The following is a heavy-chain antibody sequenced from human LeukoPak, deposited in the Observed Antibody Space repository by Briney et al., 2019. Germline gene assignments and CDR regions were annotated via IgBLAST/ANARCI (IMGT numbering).Heavy chain of an antibody. V-gene: IGHV4-31*03. CDR3: ARVDSGYYYVDY. CDR2: IYYSGNT. CDR1: GGSISSGGYY. D-gene: IGHD3-22*01. Sequence: SETLSLTCTVSGGSISSGGYYWSWIRQHPGKGLEWIGYIYYSGNTYYNPSLKSRVTISVDTSKNQFSLKLSSVTAADTAVYYCARVDSGYYYVDYWGQGTLDTVSS. J-gene: IGHJ4*02.